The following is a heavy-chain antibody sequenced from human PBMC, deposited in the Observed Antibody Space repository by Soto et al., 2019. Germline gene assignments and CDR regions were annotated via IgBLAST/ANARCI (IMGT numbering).Heavy chain of an antibody. Sequence: TLSLTCTVSGGSISSGGYYWSWIRQHPGKGLEWIGYIYYSGSTYYNPSLKSRVTISVDTSKDQFSLKLSSVTAADTAVYYCARAGYSGYDVLNFDYWGQGTLVTVSS. CDR2: IYYSGST. CDR3: ARAGYSGYDVLNFDY. V-gene: IGHV4-31*03. J-gene: IGHJ4*02. D-gene: IGHD5-12*01. CDR1: GGSISSGGYY.